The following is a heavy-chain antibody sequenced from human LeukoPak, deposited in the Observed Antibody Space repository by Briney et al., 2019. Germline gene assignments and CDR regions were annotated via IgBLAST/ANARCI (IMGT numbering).Heavy chain of an antibody. CDR1: GYTFTSYD. J-gene: IGHJ4*02. V-gene: IGHV1-8*01. D-gene: IGHD1-7*01. Sequence: GASVKVSCKASGYTFTSYDINWVRQATGQGLEWMGWMNPNSGNTGYAQKFQGRVTMTRNTSISTAYMELSSLRSEDTAVYYCARAFNGITGTTHYFDYWGQGTLVTVSS. CDR2: MNPNSGNT. CDR3: ARAFNGITGTTHYFDY.